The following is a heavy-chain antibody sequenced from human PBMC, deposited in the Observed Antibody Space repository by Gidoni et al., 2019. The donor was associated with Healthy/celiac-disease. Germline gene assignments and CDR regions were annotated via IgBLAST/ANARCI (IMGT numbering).Heavy chain of an antibody. J-gene: IGHJ4*02. V-gene: IGHV4-39*07. Sequence: QLQLQESGPGLVKPSETLSPTRTVSGGSISSSSYYWGWIRQPPGKGLEWIGSIYYSGSTYYNPSLKSRVTISVDTSKNQFSLKLSSVTAADTAVYYCASGGVDYFDYWGQGTLVTVSS. CDR2: IYYSGST. D-gene: IGHD2-15*01. CDR3: ASGGVDYFDY. CDR1: GGSISSSSYY.